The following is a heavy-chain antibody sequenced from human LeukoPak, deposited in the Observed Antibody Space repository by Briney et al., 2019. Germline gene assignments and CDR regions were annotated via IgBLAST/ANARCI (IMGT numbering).Heavy chain of an antibody. CDR1: GFTFSNAW. V-gene: IGHV3-15*01. J-gene: IGHJ4*02. D-gene: IGHD6-19*01. CDR2: IKSKTDGGTT. CDR3: TTPYSSGRYYFDH. Sequence: GGSLRLSCAASGFTFSNAWMSWVRQAPGKGLEWVGRIKSKTDGGTTDYAAPVKGRFTISRDDSKHTLYLQMNSLKTEDTAVYYCTTPYSSGRYYFDHWGQGTLVTVSS.